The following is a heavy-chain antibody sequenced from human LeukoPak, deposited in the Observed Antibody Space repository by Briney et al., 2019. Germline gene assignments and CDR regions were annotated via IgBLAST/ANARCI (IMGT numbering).Heavy chain of an antibody. CDR1: GGSISSSSYY. V-gene: IGHV4-39*01. J-gene: IGHJ5*02. CDR3: ARLVRSSSWYRMVVRNWFDP. CDR2: IYYSGST. D-gene: IGHD6-13*01. Sequence: PSETLSLTCTVAGGSISSSSYYWGWIRQPPGKGLEWIGSIYYSGSTYYNPSLKSRVTISVDTSKNQFSLKLSSVTAADTAVYYCARLVRSSSWYRMVVRNWFDPWGQGTLVTVSS.